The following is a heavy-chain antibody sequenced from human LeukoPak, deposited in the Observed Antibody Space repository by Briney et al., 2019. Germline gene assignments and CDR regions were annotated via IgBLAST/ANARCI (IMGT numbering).Heavy chain of an antibody. CDR3: AKGARRRGSYVKDAFDI. Sequence: GGSLRLSCAASGFTFSSYWMSWVRQAPGKGLEWVSAISGSGGTTYYADSVKGRFTISRDNSKNTLYLQMNSLRAEDTAVYYCAKGARRRGSYVKDAFDIWGQGTMVTVSS. CDR2: ISGSGGTT. D-gene: IGHD1-26*01. V-gene: IGHV3-23*01. CDR1: GFTFSSYW. J-gene: IGHJ3*02.